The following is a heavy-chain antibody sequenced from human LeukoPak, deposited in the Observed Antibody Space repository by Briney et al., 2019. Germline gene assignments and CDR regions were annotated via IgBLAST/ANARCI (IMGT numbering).Heavy chain of an antibody. J-gene: IGHJ4*02. D-gene: IGHD1-26*01. V-gene: IGHV3-23*01. CDR3: AKRPSGSYFDY. CDR1: GFTFSSSA. Sequence: GSLRLSCAASGFTFSSSAMSWVRHAPGKGLEWVSGTSSRDGNTYYADSVKGRFTISRDNSNNTLYLQMNSLRAEDTAIYYCAKRPSGSYFDYWGQGTLVTVSS. CDR2: TSSRDGNT.